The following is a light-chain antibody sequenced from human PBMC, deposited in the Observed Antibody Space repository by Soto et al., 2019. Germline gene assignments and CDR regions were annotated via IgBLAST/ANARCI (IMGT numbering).Light chain of an antibody. V-gene: IGKV1-5*03. J-gene: IGKJ2*01. CDR2: KAS. CDR3: QQYNSSPYT. CDR1: QSISSW. Sequence: DIQMTQSPSTLSASVGDRVTITCRASQSISSWLAWYQQKPGKAPKLLIYKASSLESGVPSRFSGSGSGIEFTLTISSLQPDDFATYYCQQYNSSPYTFGQGTKLEIK.